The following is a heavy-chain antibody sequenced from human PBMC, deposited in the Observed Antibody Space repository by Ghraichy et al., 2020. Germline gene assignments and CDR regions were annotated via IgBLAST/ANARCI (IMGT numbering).Heavy chain of an antibody. J-gene: IGHJ5*02. CDR2: IYHSGST. Sequence: SETLSLTCAVSGGSISSSNWWSWVRQPPGKGLEWIGEIYHSGSTNYNPSLKSRVTISVDKSKNQFSLKLSSVTAADTAVYYCARNKGTYYDFWSGPRFSWFDPWGQGTLVTVSS. CDR1: GGSISSSNW. D-gene: IGHD3-3*01. CDR3: ARNKGTYYDFWSGPRFSWFDP. V-gene: IGHV4-4*02.